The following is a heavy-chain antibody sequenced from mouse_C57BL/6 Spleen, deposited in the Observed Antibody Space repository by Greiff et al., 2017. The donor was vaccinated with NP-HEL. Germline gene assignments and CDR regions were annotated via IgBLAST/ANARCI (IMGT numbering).Heavy chain of an antibody. CDR1: GYTFTDYE. J-gene: IGHJ4*01. CDR3: TRNYDFYAMDY. D-gene: IGHD1-1*02. Sequence: QVQLQQSGAELVRPGASVTLSCKASGYTFTDYEMHWVKQTPVHGLEWIGAIDPETGGTAYNQKFKGKAILTADKSSSTAYMELRSLTSEDSAVYYCTRNYDFYAMDYWGQGTSVTVSS. CDR2: IDPETGGT. V-gene: IGHV1-15*01.